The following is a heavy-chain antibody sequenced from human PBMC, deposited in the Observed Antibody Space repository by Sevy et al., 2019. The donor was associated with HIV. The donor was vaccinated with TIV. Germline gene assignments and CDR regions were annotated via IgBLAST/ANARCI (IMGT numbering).Heavy chain of an antibody. CDR3: ARGRGVFGAVAINWFDP. J-gene: IGHJ5*02. D-gene: IGHD3-3*01. Sequence: GGSLRLSCAASGFIVSSSYMTWVRQPPGKGLEWVSVIYSGGSTYYADSVKVRLTISRDNSKNTLYLQMNNLKADDTAGYYCARGRGVFGAVAINWFDPWGQGTLVTVSS. CDR1: GFIVSSSY. CDR2: IYSGGST. V-gene: IGHV3-53*01.